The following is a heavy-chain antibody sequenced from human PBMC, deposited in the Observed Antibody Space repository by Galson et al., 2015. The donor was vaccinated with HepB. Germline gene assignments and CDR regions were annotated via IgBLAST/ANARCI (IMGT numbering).Heavy chain of an antibody. CDR2: ISSSGSTI. Sequence: SLRLSCAASGFTFSSYEMNWVRQAPGKGLEWVSYISSSGSTIYYADSVKGRFTISRDNAKNSLYLQMNSLRAEDTAVYYCAASFQYYDSSGYDYWGQGTLVTVSS. J-gene: IGHJ4*02. CDR1: GFTFSSYE. CDR3: AASFQYYDSSGYDY. D-gene: IGHD3-22*01. V-gene: IGHV3-48*03.